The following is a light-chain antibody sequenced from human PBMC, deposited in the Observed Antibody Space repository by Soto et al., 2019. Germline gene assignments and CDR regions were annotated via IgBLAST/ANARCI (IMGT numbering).Light chain of an antibody. CDR3: TSYTGTNTRGV. CDR2: DVT. Sequence: QSALTQPASVSGSPGQSITISCTGTTSDIGAYNFVSWYQQHPGKAPKLMIYDVTNRPSGVSNRFSGSKSGNTASLTISGLQAEYEAYYYCTSYTGTNTRGVFGGGTKVTVL. V-gene: IGLV2-14*01. J-gene: IGLJ3*02. CDR1: TSDIGAYNF.